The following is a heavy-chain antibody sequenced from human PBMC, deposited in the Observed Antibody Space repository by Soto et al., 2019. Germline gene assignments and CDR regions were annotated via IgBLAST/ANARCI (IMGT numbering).Heavy chain of an antibody. Sequence: GESLKISCAASGFTFSDYYMSWIRQAPGKGLEWVSYISSSGSTIYYADSVKGRFTISRDNAKNSLYLQMNSLRAEDTAVYYCARDRERENWIHYYYGMDVWGQGTTVTVSS. V-gene: IGHV3-11*01. CDR3: ARDRERENWIHYYYGMDV. CDR2: ISSSGSTI. CDR1: GFTFSDYY. J-gene: IGHJ6*02. D-gene: IGHD1-1*01.